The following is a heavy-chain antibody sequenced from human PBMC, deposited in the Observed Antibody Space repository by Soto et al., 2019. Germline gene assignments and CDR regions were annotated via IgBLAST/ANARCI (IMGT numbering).Heavy chain of an antibody. Sequence: SVKXSCKASGYTFTSYDINWVRQATGQGLXWMGWMNPNSGNTGYAXKFQGRVTMTRNTSISTAYMELSSLRSEDTAVYYCARRIRYHGGMDVWGQGTTVTVSS. CDR3: ARRIRYHGGMDV. V-gene: IGHV1-8*01. D-gene: IGHD3-9*01. J-gene: IGHJ6*02. CDR2: MNPNSGNT. CDR1: GYTFTSYD.